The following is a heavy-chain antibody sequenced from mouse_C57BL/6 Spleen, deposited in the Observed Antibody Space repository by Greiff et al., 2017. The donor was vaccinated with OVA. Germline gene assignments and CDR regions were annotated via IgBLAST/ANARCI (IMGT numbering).Heavy chain of an antibody. CDR1: GYTFTDYY. J-gene: IGHJ4*01. Sequence: VQLQQSGPELVKPGASVKISCKASGYTFTDYYMNWVKQSHGKSLEWIGDINPNNGGTSYNQKFKGKATLTVDKSSSTAYMELRSLTSEDSAVYYCARWDDYYGYAMDYWGQGTSVTVSS. CDR3: ARWDDYYGYAMDY. D-gene: IGHD1-1*01. V-gene: IGHV1-26*01. CDR2: INPNNGGT.